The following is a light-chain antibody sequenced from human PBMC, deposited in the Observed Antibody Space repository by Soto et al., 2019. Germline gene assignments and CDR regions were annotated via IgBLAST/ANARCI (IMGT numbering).Light chain of an antibody. CDR2: DAS. V-gene: IGKV1-33*01. J-gene: IGKJ5*01. CDR3: RQYDNLPT. Sequence: DIQMTQSPSSLSASVGDRVTITCQASQDISNYLKWYQQKPGKAPNLLIYDASNLETGFPSRFSGRGFRTDVTDLISSVQPEDIATYYGRQYDNLPTFGQGTRLEIK. CDR1: QDISNY.